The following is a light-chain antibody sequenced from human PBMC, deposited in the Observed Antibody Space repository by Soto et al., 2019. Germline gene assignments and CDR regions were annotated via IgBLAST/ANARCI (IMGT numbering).Light chain of an antibody. CDR1: QSVSSSY. Sequence: EIVLMQSPGTLSLSPGERATLSCKASQSVSSSYLAWYQQKPGQSPRLLIYGASSRATGIPDRFSGGGSGTDFTLTISRLEPEDFAVYYCQQYGTSRWTFGQGTKVDIK. J-gene: IGKJ1*01. CDR3: QQYGTSRWT. V-gene: IGKV3-20*01. CDR2: GAS.